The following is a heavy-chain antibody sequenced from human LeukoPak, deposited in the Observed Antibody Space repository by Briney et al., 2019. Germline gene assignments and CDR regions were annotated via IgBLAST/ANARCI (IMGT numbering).Heavy chain of an antibody. V-gene: IGHV5-51*01. CDR2: IYPGDSDT. CDR3: ASSDFWSGKNAFDI. CDR1: GYSFTNYW. D-gene: IGHD3-3*01. J-gene: IGHJ3*02. Sequence: GESLKISCKGSGYSFTNYWIGWVRQMPGKGLQWMGIIYPGDSDTRYSPSFQGQVTISADKSISTAYPQWSSLKASDTAMYYCASSDFWSGKNAFDIWGQGTMVTVSS.